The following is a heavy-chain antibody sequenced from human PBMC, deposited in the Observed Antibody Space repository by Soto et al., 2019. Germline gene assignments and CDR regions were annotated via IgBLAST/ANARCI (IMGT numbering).Heavy chain of an antibody. CDR3: ARVYQLLLYVDY. V-gene: IGHV4-30-4*01. J-gene: IGHJ4*02. Sequence: PSETLSLTCTVSGGSISSGDYYWSWIRQPPGKGLEWIGYIYYSGSTYYNPSLKSRVTISVDTSKNQFSLKLSSVTAADTAVYYCARVYQLLLYVDYWGQGTLVTVSS. CDR2: IYYSGST. D-gene: IGHD2-2*01. CDR1: GGSISSGDYY.